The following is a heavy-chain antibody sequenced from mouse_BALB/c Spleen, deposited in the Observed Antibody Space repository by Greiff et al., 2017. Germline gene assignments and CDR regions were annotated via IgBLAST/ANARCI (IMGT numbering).Heavy chain of an antibody. CDR1: GYTFTSYY. Sequence: VQLQQSGAELVKPGASVKLSCKASGYTFTSYYMYWVKQRPGQGLEWIGEINPSNGGTNFNEKFKSKATLTVDKSSSTAYMQLSSLTSEDSAVYYCTRSGYDGDFDYWGQGTTLTVSS. CDR2: INPSNGGT. J-gene: IGHJ2*01. D-gene: IGHD2-2*01. CDR3: TRSGYDGDFDY. V-gene: IGHV1S81*02.